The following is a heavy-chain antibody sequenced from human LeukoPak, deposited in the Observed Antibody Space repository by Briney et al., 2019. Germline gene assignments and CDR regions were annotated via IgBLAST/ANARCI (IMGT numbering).Heavy chain of an antibody. D-gene: IGHD2-15*01. CDR1: GGTFISYA. V-gene: IGHV1-69*06. Sequence: GASVKVSCKASGGTFISYAISGVRQAPGRGLEGMGGIIPIFGTANYAQKFQGRVTITADKSTSTAYMELRRLSSEDTAVYYCARQRPRYCSGGSCYSVFKGWFDRWGQGTLVTVSS. CDR2: IIPIFGTA. J-gene: IGHJ5*02. CDR3: ARQRPRYCSGGSCYSVFKGWFDR.